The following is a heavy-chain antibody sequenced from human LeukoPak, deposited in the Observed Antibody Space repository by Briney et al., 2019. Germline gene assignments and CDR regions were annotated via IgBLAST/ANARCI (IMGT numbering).Heavy chain of an antibody. V-gene: IGHV3-23*01. CDR2: ITGGGDDT. CDR3: AKGLRPLQWLVSDY. J-gene: IGHJ4*02. Sequence: GGSLRLSCTASGFTFSTYAMSWVRQAPGKGLEWFSAITGGGDDTYYADSVKGRFTISRDNSKNTLYLQMNNLRAEDTAVYYCAKGLRPLQWLVSDYWGQGNLVTVSS. D-gene: IGHD6-19*01. CDR1: GFTFSTYA.